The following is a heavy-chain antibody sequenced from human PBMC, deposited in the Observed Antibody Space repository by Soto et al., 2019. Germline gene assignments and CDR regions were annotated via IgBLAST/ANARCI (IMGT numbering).Heavy chain of an antibody. Sequence: GGSPRLSCAAPWFPFRSYSMNWVRQAPGKGLEWVSSISSSSSYIYYADSVKGRFTISRDNAKNSLYLQMNSLRAEDTAVYYCARDLGGYCSGGSCYGWGQGTLVTVSS. D-gene: IGHD2-15*01. V-gene: IGHV3-21*01. CDR2: ISSSSSYI. CDR3: ARDLGGYCSGGSCYG. J-gene: IGHJ4*02. CDR1: WFPFRSYS.